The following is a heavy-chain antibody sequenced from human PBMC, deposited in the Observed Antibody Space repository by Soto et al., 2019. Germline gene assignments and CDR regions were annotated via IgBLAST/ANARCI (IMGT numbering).Heavy chain of an antibody. J-gene: IGHJ6*02. CDR2: IIPIFGTA. V-gene: IGHV1-69*06. CDR1: GGTFISYA. Sequence: GASVKVSCKASGGTFISYAISWVRQAPGQGLEWMGGIIPIFGTANYAQKFQGRVTITADKSTSTAYMELSSLRSEDTAVYYCARTAPFTIFGVALGDYYYYGMDVWGQGTTVTVSS. CDR3: ARTAPFTIFGVALGDYYYYGMDV. D-gene: IGHD3-3*01.